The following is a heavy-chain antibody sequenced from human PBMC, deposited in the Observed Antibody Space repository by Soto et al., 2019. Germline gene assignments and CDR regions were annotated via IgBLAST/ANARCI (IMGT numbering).Heavy chain of an antibody. D-gene: IGHD6-13*01. V-gene: IGHV4-4*07. J-gene: IGHJ5*02. CDR2: IYSSGSA. Sequence: SETLSLTCTVSCGSVSNFYWNWIRQPAGKGLEWIGRIYSSGSASYNPSLRSRVTMSVDTSKNQFSLKVNSVTAADTAVYYCARSSHKESWFDPWGQGTLVTVSS. CDR3: ARSSHKESWFDP. CDR1: CGSVSNFY.